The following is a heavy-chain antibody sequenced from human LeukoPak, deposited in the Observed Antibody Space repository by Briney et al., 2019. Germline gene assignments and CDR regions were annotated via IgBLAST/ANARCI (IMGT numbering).Heavy chain of an antibody. D-gene: IGHD3-22*01. V-gene: IGHV4-59*01. CDR1: GGSISSYY. J-gene: IGHJ3*02. CDR3: ARGGYYYDSSSYYYEGAFDI. CDR2: IYYSGST. Sequence: PSETLSLTCTVSGGSISSYYWSWIRQPPGKGLEWIGYIYYSGSTNYNPSLKSRVTISVDTSKNQFSLKLSSVTAADTAVYYCARGGYYYDSSSYYYEGAFDIWGQGTMVTVSS.